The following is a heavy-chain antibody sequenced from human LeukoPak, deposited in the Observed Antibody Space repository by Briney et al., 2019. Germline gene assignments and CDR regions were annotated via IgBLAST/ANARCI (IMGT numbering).Heavy chain of an antibody. D-gene: IGHD2-2*01. V-gene: IGHV4-34*01. CDR3: ASYCSNTSCYGMDV. Sequence: SETLSLTCAVYGGSFSGYYWSWIRQPPGKGLEWIGEINHSGSTNYNPSLKSRVTISVDTSKNQFSLKLSSVTAADTAVYYCASYCSNTSCYGMDVWGQGTTVTVSS. CDR2: INHSGST. CDR1: GGSFSGYY. J-gene: IGHJ6*02.